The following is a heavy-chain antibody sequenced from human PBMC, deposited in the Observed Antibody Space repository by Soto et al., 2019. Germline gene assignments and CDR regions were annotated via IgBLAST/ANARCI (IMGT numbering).Heavy chain of an antibody. CDR2: ISYDGSNK. V-gene: IGHV3-30-3*01. CDR3: ARERGIEVVAGMVV. CDR1: GFTFSSYA. Sequence: GGSLRLSCAASGFTFSSYAMHWVRQAPGKGLEWVAVISYDGSNKYYADSVKGRFTISRDNSKNTLYLQMNSLRAEDTAVYYCARERGIEVVAGMVVWGQGAMVTGSS. D-gene: IGHD2-2*01. J-gene: IGHJ6*02.